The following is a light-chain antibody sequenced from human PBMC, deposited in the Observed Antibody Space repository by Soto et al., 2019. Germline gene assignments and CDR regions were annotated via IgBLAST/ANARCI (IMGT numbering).Light chain of an antibody. CDR2: AAS. CDR3: QQSYSTRWT. V-gene: IGKV1-39*01. Sequence: DIEMTQSPSSLSASVGDRVTITCRASQSISSYLNWYQQKPGKAPKLLIYAASSLQSGVPSRFSSSGSGTEFTLTISRLQPEDFATYYCQQSYSTRWTFGQGTKVAIK. J-gene: IGKJ1*01. CDR1: QSISSY.